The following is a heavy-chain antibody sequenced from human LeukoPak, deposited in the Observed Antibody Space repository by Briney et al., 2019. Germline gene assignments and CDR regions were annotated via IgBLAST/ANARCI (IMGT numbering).Heavy chain of an antibody. Sequence: SETLSLTCTVSGGSINTYCWSWIRQPPGKGLEWIGYVYYSGSTNYNPSLKSRVTISVDTSKNQFSLKLSSVTAADTAVYYCARDRVGATSYYFDYWGQGTLVTVSS. CDR3: ARDRVGATSYYFDY. CDR1: GGSINTYC. D-gene: IGHD1-26*01. CDR2: VYYSGST. J-gene: IGHJ4*02. V-gene: IGHV4-59*01.